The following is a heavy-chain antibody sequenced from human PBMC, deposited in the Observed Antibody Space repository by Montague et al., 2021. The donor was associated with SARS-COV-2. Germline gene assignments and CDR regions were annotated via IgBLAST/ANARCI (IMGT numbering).Heavy chain of an antibody. CDR1: GDSISNYY. D-gene: IGHD3-3*01. V-gene: IGHV4-59*01. CDR2: FSNNGDT. CDR3: ARAPPYYGFDP. J-gene: IGHJ5*02. Sequence: SETLSLTCTVSGDSISNYYWGWIRQPPGRGLEWIAHFSNNGDTRYSPSLKSRVTISTDTSKNQFSLMMASVTAADTAVYFCARAPPYYGFDPWGQGTLVTVSS.